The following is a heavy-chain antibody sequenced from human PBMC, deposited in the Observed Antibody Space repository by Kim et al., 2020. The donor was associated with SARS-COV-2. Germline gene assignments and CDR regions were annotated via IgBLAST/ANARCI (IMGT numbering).Heavy chain of an antibody. J-gene: IGHJ4*02. CDR1: GGTFSSYA. V-gene: IGHV1-69*13. CDR3: ALRHFRGSFYSS. Sequence: SVNVSCKASGGTFSSYAISWVRQAPGNGLEWMGGIIPIFGTANYAQKFQGRVTITADEPTSTAYMDLSSLISEDTAVYYCALRHFRGSFYSSWGQGTLVTGSS. D-gene: IGHD2-15*01. CDR2: IIPIFGTA.